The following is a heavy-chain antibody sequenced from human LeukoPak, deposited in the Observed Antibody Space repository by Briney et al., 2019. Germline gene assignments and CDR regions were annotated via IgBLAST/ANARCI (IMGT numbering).Heavy chain of an antibody. CDR3: AREEDQDWRFDS. V-gene: IGHV4-61*02. J-gene: IGHJ4*02. Sequence: PSETLSLTCTVSGGPISSKSHYWSWIRQPAGKGLEWIGRIYTSGSTNYSPSLKRRATMSVDTSKNQFSLKLTSMTAAATAVYYCAREEDQDWRFDSWGQGTLVTVSS. CDR2: IYTSGST. CDR1: GGPISSKSHY. D-gene: IGHD2-21*01.